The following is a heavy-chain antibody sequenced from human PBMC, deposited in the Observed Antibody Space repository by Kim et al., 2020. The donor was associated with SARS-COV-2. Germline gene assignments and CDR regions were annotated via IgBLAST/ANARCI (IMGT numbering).Heavy chain of an antibody. V-gene: IGHV3-73*01. CDR3: TRLNVDILPVGAGFDP. CDR1: GFTFSGSA. Sequence: GGSLRLSCAASGFTFSGSAMHWVRQASGKGLEWVGRIRSKANSYATAYAASVKGRFTISRDDSKNTAYLQMNSLKTEDTAVYYCTRLNVDILPVGAGFDPWGQGTLVTVSS. CDR2: IRSKANSYAT. D-gene: IGHD3-9*01. J-gene: IGHJ5*02.